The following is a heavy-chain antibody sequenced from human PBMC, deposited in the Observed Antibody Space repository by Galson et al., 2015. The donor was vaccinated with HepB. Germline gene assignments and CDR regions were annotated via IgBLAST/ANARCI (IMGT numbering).Heavy chain of an antibody. D-gene: IGHD5-12*01. Sequence: SVKVSCKASGYTFTSYAMHWVRQAPGQRLEWMGWINAGNGNTKYSQKFQGRVTITRDTSASTAYMELSSLRSEDTAVYYCARPGYSGYDPLDYWGQGTLVTVSS. V-gene: IGHV1-3*01. J-gene: IGHJ4*02. CDR1: GYTFTSYA. CDR2: INAGNGNT. CDR3: ARPGYSGYDPLDY.